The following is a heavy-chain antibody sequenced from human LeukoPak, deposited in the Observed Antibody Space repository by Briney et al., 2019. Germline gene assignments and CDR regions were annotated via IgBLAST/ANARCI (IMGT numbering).Heavy chain of an antibody. CDR3: ASGGERYSSGWYGDY. J-gene: IGHJ4*02. CDR1: GCTFTGYY. CDR2: INPNSGGT. Sequence: ASVKVSCKASGCTFTGYYMHWVRQAPGQGLEWMGWINPNSGGTKYAQKFQGRVTMTRDTSISTAYMELSRLTSDDTAVYYCASGGERYSSGWYGDYWGQGTLVTVPS. D-gene: IGHD6-19*01. V-gene: IGHV1-2*02.